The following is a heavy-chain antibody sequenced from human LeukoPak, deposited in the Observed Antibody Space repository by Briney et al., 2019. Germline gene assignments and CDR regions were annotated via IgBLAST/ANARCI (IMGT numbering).Heavy chain of an antibody. CDR3: ARDPSNTSGWKTWFDP. J-gene: IGHJ5*02. CDR2: INAYNGDT. CDR1: NYTFTSYG. D-gene: IGHD6-19*01. V-gene: IGHV1-18*01. Sequence: ASVKVSCKASNYTFTSYGISWVRQAPGQGLEWMAWINAYNGDTNYAQKFQGRVTLTTDRTTSTAYLELRSLRSDDTAVYYCARDPSNTSGWKTWFDPWGQGTLVTVSS.